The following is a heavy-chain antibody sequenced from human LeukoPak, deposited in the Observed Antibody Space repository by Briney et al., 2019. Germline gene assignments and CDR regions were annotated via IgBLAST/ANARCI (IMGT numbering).Heavy chain of an antibody. D-gene: IGHD5-12*01. J-gene: IGHJ4*02. CDR3: ARDEGYSGYVQDY. Sequence: PGGSLRLSCAASGFTFSDNPMNWVRQAPGKGLEWVSYISNSGNTIYYADSVKGRFTISRDNAKNSLYLQMNSLRDEDTAVYYCARDEGYSGYVQDYWGQGTLVTVSS. CDR2: ISNSGNTI. CDR1: GFTFSDNP. V-gene: IGHV3-48*03.